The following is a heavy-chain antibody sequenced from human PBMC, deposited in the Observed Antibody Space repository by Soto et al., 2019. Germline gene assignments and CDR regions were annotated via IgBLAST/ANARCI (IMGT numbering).Heavy chain of an antibody. V-gene: IGHV3-64*01. CDR3: AREYCSGGSCYFIYMDV. CDR1: GFTSSSYA. Sequence: PGGSLRLSCAASGFTSSSYAMHWVRQAPGKGLEYVSAISSNGGSTYYANSVKGRFTISRDNSKNTLYLQMGSLRAEDMAVYYCAREYCSGGSCYFIYMDVWGKGTTVTVSS. D-gene: IGHD2-15*01. CDR2: ISSNGGST. J-gene: IGHJ6*03.